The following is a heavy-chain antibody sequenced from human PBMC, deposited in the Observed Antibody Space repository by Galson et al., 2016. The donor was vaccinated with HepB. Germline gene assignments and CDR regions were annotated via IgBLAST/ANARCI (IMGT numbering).Heavy chain of an antibody. J-gene: IGHJ4*02. CDR3: AKDLCGSEDR. CDR2: INEDGTVT. CDR1: GFAFSRYW. V-gene: IGHV3-74*01. D-gene: IGHD5-12*01. Sequence: SLRLSCAASGFAFSRYWMHWVRQAPGKGLSWVSRINEDGTVTDYAASVNGRFTIYRDNAKNTLDLQMNSLRAEDTAVYYCAKDLCGSEDRWGRGTLVTVSS.